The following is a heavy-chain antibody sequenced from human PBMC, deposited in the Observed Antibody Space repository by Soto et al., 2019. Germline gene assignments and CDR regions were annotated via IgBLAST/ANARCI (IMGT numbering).Heavy chain of an antibody. Sequence: SETLSLTCTVSGGSISSYYWSWIRQPPGKGLEWIGYIYYSGSTNYNPSLKSRVTISVDTSKNQFSLKLSSVTAADTAVYYCARKWLLRTSKAFHIWGQGTMVTVS. CDR1: GGSISSYY. J-gene: IGHJ3*02. CDR3: ARKWLLRTSKAFHI. CDR2: IYYSGST. V-gene: IGHV4-59*08. D-gene: IGHD3-22*01.